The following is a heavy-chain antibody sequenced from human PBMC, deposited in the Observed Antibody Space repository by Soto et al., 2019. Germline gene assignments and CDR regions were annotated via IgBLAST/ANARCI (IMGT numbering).Heavy chain of an antibody. Sequence: GASVKVSCKASGYTFTSYAMHWVRQAPGQRLEWMGWINAGNGNTKYSQKFQGRVTITRDTSASTAYMELSSLRSEDTAVYYCARAPTYYGSAFDYWGQGTLVTVSS. CDR2: INAGNGNT. CDR1: GYTFTSYA. CDR3: ARAPTYYGSAFDY. J-gene: IGHJ4*02. V-gene: IGHV1-3*01. D-gene: IGHD3-10*01.